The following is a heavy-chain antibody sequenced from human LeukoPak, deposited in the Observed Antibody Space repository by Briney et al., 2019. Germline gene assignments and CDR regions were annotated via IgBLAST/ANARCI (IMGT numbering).Heavy chain of an antibody. CDR1: GFSFGSYG. J-gene: IGHJ4*02. D-gene: IGHD3-22*01. Sequence: GGSLRLSCAASGFSFGSYGLHWVRQAPGKGLEHVSSINSNGGSTYYADSVKGRFSISRDNSKNTLYLQMNSLRVEDTAVYFCAKRGVVIRVILVGFHKQAYYFDSWGQGALVTVSS. CDR2: INSNGGST. CDR3: AKRGVVIRVILVGFHKQAYYFDS. V-gene: IGHV3-64*04.